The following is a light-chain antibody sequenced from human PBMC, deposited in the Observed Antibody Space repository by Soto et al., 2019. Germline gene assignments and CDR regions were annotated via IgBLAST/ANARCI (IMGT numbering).Light chain of an antibody. V-gene: IGKV3-11*01. CDR2: DAS. CDR1: QSVSSY. J-gene: IGKJ4*01. Sequence: EIVLKQATATLSLSPGEIATLSCRASQSVSSYLAWYQQKPGQAPRLLIYDASNRATGIPARFSGSGSGTEFTLTISSLEPEDFAVYYCHQRSNWPLTFGGGTKVEIK. CDR3: HQRSNWPLT.